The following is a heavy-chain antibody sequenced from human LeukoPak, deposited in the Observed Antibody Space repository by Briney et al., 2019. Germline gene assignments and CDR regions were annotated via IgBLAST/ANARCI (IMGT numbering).Heavy chain of an antibody. J-gene: IGHJ6*02. V-gene: IGHV3-64*01. D-gene: IGHD6-6*01. CDR2: ISSSGGRT. CDR3: ARDQPARPPIIHHYDGMAV. CDR1: GFTFSTYA. Sequence: GGSLRLSCAASGFTFSTYAMHWVRQAPGKGLEYVSAISSSGGRTYYANSVKDRFTISRDVSTNTLYLQMGSLRAEDTAVYYCARDQPARPPIIHHYDGMAVWGQGTTVTVSS.